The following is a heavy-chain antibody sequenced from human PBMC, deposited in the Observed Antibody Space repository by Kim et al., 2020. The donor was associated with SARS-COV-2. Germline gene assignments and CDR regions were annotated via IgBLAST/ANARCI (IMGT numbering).Heavy chain of an antibody. CDR2: ISSSSSYI. D-gene: IGHD3-9*01. CDR1: GFTFSSYS. CDR3: ARDSESLYDILTGYYSPYYMDV. V-gene: IGHV3-21*01. Sequence: GGSLRLSCAASGFTFSSYSMNWVRQAPGKGLEWVSSISSSSSYIYYADSVKGRFTISRDNAKNSLYLQMNSLRAEDTAVYYCARDSESLYDILTGYYSPYYMDVWGKGTTVTVSS. J-gene: IGHJ6*03.